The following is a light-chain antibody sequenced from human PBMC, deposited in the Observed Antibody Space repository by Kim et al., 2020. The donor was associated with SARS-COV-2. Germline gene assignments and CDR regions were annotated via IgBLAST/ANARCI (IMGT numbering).Light chain of an antibody. V-gene: IGKV1-27*01. CDR1: QDISIY. J-gene: IGKJ1*01. CDR2: AAS. Sequence: GSLGDSGTNTCRASQDISIYLSWDQQKAGKFPKVLIYAASTLQPGVPSRFSASGSGTEFSLTISGLQPEDVATYYCQKYDSAPWTFGLGTKVDIK. CDR3: QKYDSAPWT.